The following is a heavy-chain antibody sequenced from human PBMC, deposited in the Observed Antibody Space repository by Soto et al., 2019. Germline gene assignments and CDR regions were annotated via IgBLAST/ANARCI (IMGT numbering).Heavy chain of an antibody. V-gene: IGHV4-39*01. CDR3: ATRTVNIRTFYSGLKTHCFDY. D-gene: IGHD6-19*01. CDR2: IGYSGST. CDR1: GGSISSSSYY. J-gene: IGHJ4*02. Sequence: QLQLQESGPGLVKPSETLSLTCAVSGGSISSSSYYWGWIRQPPGKGLEWIGSIGYSGSTYYTPSLQRRVAISVDTSKNQFSLKLNSVTAADTAVYYCATRTVNIRTFYSGLKTHCFDYWGQGTLVNVSS.